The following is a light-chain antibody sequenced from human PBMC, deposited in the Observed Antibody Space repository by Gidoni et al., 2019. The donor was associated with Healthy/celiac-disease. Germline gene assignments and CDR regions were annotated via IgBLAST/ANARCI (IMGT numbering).Light chain of an antibody. CDR3: QQYYSTPPT. CDR1: QSVLYSSKNKNY. Sequence: DIVMTQSPDSLAVSLGERATINCKSSQSVLYSSKNKNYLAWYQQKHGQPPKLLIYWASTRESGVPDRFSGSGSGTDFTLTISSLKAEDVAVYYCQQYYSTPPTFGQGNKVEIK. J-gene: IGKJ1*01. V-gene: IGKV4-1*01. CDR2: WAS.